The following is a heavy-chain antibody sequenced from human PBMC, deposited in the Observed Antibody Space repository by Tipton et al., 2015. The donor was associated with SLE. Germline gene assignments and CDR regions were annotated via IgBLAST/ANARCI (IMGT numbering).Heavy chain of an antibody. CDR3: ARGLSAYSSTWFYYYYAMDV. CDR1: GGSFSSDTYL. CDR2: IYYTGST. Sequence: TLSLTCTVSGGSFSSDTYLWGWIRQPPGKGLEWIGDIYYTGSTYYNPSLKSRVTISVDTSKNQFSLRLSSVIAADTAVYYCARGLSAYSSTWFYYYYAMDVWGQGTTVTVSS. V-gene: IGHV4-39*07. J-gene: IGHJ6*02. D-gene: IGHD6-13*01.